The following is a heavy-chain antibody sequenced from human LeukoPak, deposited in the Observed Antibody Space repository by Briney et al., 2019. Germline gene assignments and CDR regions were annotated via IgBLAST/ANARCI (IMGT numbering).Heavy chain of an antibody. J-gene: IGHJ3*02. CDR2: IIPILGIA. D-gene: IGHD3-9*01. CDR3: ARDLRAYYDILTGYHRPDAFDI. V-gene: IGHV1-69*04. Sequence: SVKVSCKASGGTFSSYAISWVRQAPGQGLEWMGRIIPILGIANYAQKFQGRVTAYMELSSLRSEDTAVYYCARDLRAYYDILTGYHRPDAFDIWGQGTMVTVSS. CDR1: GGTFSSYA.